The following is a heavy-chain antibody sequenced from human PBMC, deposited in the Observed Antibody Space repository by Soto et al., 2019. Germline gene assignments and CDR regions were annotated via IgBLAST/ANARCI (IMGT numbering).Heavy chain of an antibody. CDR3: AMQSDYGDYGLPSWFDP. CDR2: IYYSGST. D-gene: IGHD4-17*01. CDR1: GGSISSSSYY. Sequence: SETLSLTCTVSGGSISSSSYYWGWIRQPPGKGLEWIGSIYYSGSTYYNPSLKSRVTISVDTSKNQFSLKLSSVTAADTAVYYCAMQSDYGDYGLPSWFDPWGQGTLVTVSS. J-gene: IGHJ5*02. V-gene: IGHV4-39*01.